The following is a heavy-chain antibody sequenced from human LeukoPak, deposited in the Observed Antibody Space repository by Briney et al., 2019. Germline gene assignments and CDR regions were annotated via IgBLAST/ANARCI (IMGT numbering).Heavy chain of an antibody. CDR1: GYTFTSYY. V-gene: IGHV1-2*02. Sequence: ASVKVSCKASGYTFTSYYIQWVRQAPGQGLEWMGWINPNTGGTKYAQKFQGRVTMTSDTSISTVYLELSRLRSDDTAVYYCAREGSSGSYYFYMAVWGKGTTVTISS. CDR3: AREGSSGSYYFYMAV. CDR2: INPNTGGT. D-gene: IGHD6-19*01. J-gene: IGHJ6*03.